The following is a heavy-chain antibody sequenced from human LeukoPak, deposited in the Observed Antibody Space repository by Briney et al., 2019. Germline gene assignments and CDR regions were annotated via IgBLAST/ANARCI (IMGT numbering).Heavy chain of an antibody. CDR3: ARGTLRYFDWSQGYFDY. D-gene: IGHD3-9*01. CDR2: IIPIFGTA. Sequence: ASVKVSCKASGGTFSSYAISWVRRAPGQGLEWMGGIIPIFGTANYAQKFQGRVTITADESTSTAYMELSSLRSEDTAVYYCARGTLRYFDWSQGYFDYWGQGTLVTVSS. V-gene: IGHV1-69*13. J-gene: IGHJ4*02. CDR1: GGTFSSYA.